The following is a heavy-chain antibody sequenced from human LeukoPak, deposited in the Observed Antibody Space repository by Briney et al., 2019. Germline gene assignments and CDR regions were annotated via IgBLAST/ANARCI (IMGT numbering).Heavy chain of an antibody. CDR2: FDLEDGET. Sequence: GASVKVSCKVSGYTLTALSMHWVRQAPGKGLEWMGGFDLEDGETIYAQKFQGRVTMTEDTSTDTAYMELSSLRSEDTAVYYCATDPRSVVVVPALEYFQHWGQGTLVTVSS. CDR3: ATDPRSVVVVPALEYFQH. D-gene: IGHD2-2*01. V-gene: IGHV1-24*01. CDR1: GYTLTALS. J-gene: IGHJ1*01.